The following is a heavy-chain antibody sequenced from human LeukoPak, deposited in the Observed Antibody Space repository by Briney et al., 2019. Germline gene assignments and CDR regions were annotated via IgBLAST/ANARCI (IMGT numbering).Heavy chain of an antibody. CDR3: AKMVGPRYFDL. D-gene: IGHD1-26*01. V-gene: IGHV4-59*08. J-gene: IGHJ2*01. CDR2: IYYSGST. CDR1: GGSIGSYY. Sequence: PSETLSLTRTVSGGSIGSYYWSWMRQPPGKGLEWIGYIYYSGSTNYNPSLKSRVTISVDTSKNQFSLKLNSVTAADTAVYYCAKMVGPRYFDLWGRGTLVTVSS.